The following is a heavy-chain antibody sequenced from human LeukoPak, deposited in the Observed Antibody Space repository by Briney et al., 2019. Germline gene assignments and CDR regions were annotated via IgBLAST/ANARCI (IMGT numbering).Heavy chain of an antibody. CDR3: ARLWYYDFWSGYPGLYYFDY. D-gene: IGHD3-3*01. CDR2: IYYYSEST. J-gene: IGHJ4*02. CDR1: GGSISSSSYY. V-gene: IGHV4-39*01. Sequence: PSETLSLTCTVSGGSISSSSYYWGWIRQPPGKGLEWIGSIYYYSESTYYSPSLKSRVTISVDTSKNQFSLKLSSVTAADTAVYYCARLWYYDFWSGYPGLYYFDYWGQGTLVTVSS.